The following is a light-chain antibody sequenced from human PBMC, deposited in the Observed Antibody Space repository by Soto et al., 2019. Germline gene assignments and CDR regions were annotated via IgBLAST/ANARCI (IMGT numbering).Light chain of an antibody. J-gene: IGKJ5*01. CDR3: QQYGSSPPT. CDR2: GAS. V-gene: IGKV3-20*01. CDR1: QSLSSSF. Sequence: EIVLTQSPGTLSLSPGERATLSCRASQSLSSSFLVWYQQKPGQAPTLLIYGASSRATGIPDRFTGSGSGTDFTLTISRLEPEDFAVFYCQQYGSSPPTFGQGTRLEIK.